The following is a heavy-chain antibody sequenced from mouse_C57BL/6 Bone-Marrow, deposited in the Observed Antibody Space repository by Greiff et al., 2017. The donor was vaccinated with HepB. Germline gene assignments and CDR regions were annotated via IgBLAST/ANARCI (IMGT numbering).Heavy chain of an antibody. CDR2: IYPRSGNT. J-gene: IGHJ3*01. Sequence: QVQLQQSGAELARPGASVKLSCKASGYTFTSYGISWVKQSTGQGLEWIGEIYPRSGNTYYNEKFKGKATLTADKSSSTAYMELRSLTSEDSAVYFCARDPSTVVAEGFAYWGQGTLVTVSA. CDR1: GYTFTSYG. V-gene: IGHV1-81*01. D-gene: IGHD1-1*01. CDR3: ARDPSTVVAEGFAY.